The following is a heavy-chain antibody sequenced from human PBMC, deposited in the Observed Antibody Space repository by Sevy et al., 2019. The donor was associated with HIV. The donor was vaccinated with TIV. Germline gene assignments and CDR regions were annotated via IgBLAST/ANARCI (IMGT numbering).Heavy chain of an antibody. CDR3: ARAYQYYYYGMDF. V-gene: IGHV4-59*01. J-gene: IGHJ6*02. D-gene: IGHD3-10*01. CDR1: GDSISGYY. Sequence: SETLSLTCTVSGDSISGYYWSWIRQPPGKGLEWIGYIYYSGNTNYNPSLKSRVTISVDTSKNQFSLKLSSVTAADTAIYYCARAYQYYYYGMDFWGQGTTVTVSS. CDR2: IYYSGNT.